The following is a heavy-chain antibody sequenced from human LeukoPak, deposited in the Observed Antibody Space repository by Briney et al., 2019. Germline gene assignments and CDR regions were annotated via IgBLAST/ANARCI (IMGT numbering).Heavy chain of an antibody. CDR3: AKDLGDYCSGGSCYGDAFDI. Sequence: GGSLRLSCAASGFTVSSNYMSWVRQAPGKGLEWVSVIYSGGSTYYADSVKGRFTISRDNSKNTLYLQMNSLRAEDTAVYYCAKDLGDYCSGGSCYGDAFDIWGQGTMVTVSS. CDR2: IYSGGST. CDR1: GFTVSSNY. J-gene: IGHJ3*02. V-gene: IGHV3-53*01. D-gene: IGHD2-15*01.